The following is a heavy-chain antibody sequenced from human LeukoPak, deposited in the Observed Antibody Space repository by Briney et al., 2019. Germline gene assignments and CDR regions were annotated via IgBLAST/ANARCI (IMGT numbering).Heavy chain of an antibody. CDR1: GFTFSSYS. CDR2: ISSSSSYI. CDR3: ARDEEAVAGQY. V-gene: IGHV3-21*01. Sequence: PGGSLRLSCAASGFTFSSYSMNWVRQAPGKGLEWVSSISSSSSYIYYADSVKGRFTISRDNAENSLYLQMNSLRAEDTAVYYCARDEEAVAGQYWGQGTLATVSS. D-gene: IGHD6-19*01. J-gene: IGHJ4*02.